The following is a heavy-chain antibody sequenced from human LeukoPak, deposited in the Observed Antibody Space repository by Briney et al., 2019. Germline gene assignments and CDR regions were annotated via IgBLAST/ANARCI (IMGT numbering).Heavy chain of an antibody. V-gene: IGHV3-23*01. Sequence: GGSLRLSCAASGFTFSSYSMSWVRQAPGKGLEWVSAISGNGGSTYYADSVKGRFTISRDNSKNTLYLQMNNLRAEDTAVYYCAKCPMAYYYYMDVWGKGTTVTVSS. CDR3: AKCPMAYYYYMDV. CDR2: ISGNGGST. CDR1: GFTFSSYS. J-gene: IGHJ6*03. D-gene: IGHD3-10*01.